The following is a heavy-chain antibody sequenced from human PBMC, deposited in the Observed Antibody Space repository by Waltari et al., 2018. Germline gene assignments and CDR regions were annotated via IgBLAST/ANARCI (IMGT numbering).Heavy chain of an antibody. J-gene: IGHJ3*01. D-gene: IGHD5-12*01. CDR2: VSSSGTT. Sequence: QLQLQESGPRLVRPSETLSLICRVSCVSITSNSNYWAWIRQSPGQGLEWIGTVSSSGTTYISPSLKSRVSVSRDTSKNQVSLILGSVTAADMAVYYCATYIGASVGTAAFDVWGQGTMVTVSS. V-gene: IGHV4-39*01. CDR3: ATYIGASVGTAAFDV. CDR1: CVSITSNSNY.